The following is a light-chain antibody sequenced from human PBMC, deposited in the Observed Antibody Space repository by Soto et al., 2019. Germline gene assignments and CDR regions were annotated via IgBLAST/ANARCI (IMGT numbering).Light chain of an antibody. CDR3: HQYGRPPHV. V-gene: IGKV3-20*01. CDR2: DAS. Sequence: CAGEGATRSVRACESVSGSDLAWYQQEPGQAPRLVIYDASSRATGIPDRFRGSGSGVDLSLAISILEPEDFAVHYRHQYGRPPHVFGQGTRLAI. J-gene: IGKJ5*01. CDR1: ESVSGSD.